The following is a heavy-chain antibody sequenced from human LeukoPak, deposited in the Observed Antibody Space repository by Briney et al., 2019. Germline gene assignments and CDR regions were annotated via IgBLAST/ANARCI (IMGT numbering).Heavy chain of an antibody. CDR2: IIPILGIA. Sequence: SVKVSCKASGGTFSSYAKSWVRQAPGQGLEWMGRIIPILGIANYAQKFQGRVTITADKSTSTAYMELSSLRSEDTAVYYCARDSRKVPTDNWYFDLWGRGTLVTVSS. J-gene: IGHJ2*01. CDR3: ARDSRKVPTDNWYFDL. CDR1: GGTFSSYA. V-gene: IGHV1-69*04. D-gene: IGHD2-15*01.